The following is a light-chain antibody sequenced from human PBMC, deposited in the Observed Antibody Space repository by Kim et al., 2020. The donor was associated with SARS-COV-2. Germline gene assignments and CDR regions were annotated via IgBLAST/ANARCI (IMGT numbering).Light chain of an antibody. V-gene: IGKV1-39*01. CDR1: QSINTY. CDR3: QQRHTAPLLT. J-gene: IGKJ4*01. CDR2: AAS. Sequence: DIKMTQSPSSLAASVGDRVTIACRASQSINTYLNWYQQKPGKAPKLLIYAASTLQSGVPSRFSGSGSGTDFTLTISSLQPEDFATFYCQQRHTAPLLTFGGGTKLEI.